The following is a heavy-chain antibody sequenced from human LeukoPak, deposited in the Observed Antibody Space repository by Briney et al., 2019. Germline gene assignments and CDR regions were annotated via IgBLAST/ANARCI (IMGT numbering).Heavy chain of an antibody. CDR3: ATVGRGYSYGY. CDR1: GGTFSSYA. CDR2: IIPIFGTA. D-gene: IGHD5-18*01. V-gene: IGHV1-69*05. J-gene: IGHJ4*02. Sequence: SVKVSCKASGGTFSSYAISWVRQAPGQGLEWMGRIIPIFGTANHAQKFQGRVTITTDESTSTAYMELSSLRSEDTAVYYCATVGRGYSYGYWGQGTLVTVSS.